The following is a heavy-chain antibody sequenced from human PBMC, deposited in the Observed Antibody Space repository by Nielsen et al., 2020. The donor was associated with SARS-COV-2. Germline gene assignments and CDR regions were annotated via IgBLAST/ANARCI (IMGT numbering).Heavy chain of an antibody. V-gene: IGHV4-59*01. J-gene: IGHJ4*02. CDR1: GGSISSYY. CDR3: ARANTAMVKFDY. Sequence: SETLSLTCTVSGGSISSYYWSWIRQPPGKGLEWMGYIYYSGSTNYNPSLKSRVTISVDTSKNQFSLKLSSVTAADTAVYYCARANTAMVKFDYWGQGTLVTVSS. CDR2: IYYSGST. D-gene: IGHD5-18*01.